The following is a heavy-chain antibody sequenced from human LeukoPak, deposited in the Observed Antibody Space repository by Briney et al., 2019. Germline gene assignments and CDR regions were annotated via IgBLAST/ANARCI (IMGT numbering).Heavy chain of an antibody. Sequence: GGSLRLSCAASGFTFSSYALSWVRQAPGKGLEWVSRLHSDGSSTAYADSVKGRFTISRDNAKNTLYLQMNTLRAEDTAVYYCAIRRGYTYGDDYWGQGTLVTVSS. CDR3: AIRRGYTYGDDY. J-gene: IGHJ4*02. V-gene: IGHV3-74*03. CDR2: LHSDGSST. D-gene: IGHD5-18*01. CDR1: GFTFSSYA.